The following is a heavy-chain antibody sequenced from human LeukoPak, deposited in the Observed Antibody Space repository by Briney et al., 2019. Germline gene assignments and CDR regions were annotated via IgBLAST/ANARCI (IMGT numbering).Heavy chain of an antibody. D-gene: IGHD5-18*01. Sequence: GGPLRLSCAASGFTFNNYTMSWVRQAPGKGLEWVSTISRSGGSTYYADSVKGRFTISRDNSKNMLYLQMNSLRAEDTAVYYCAKDQDWPTAMITNWGQGTLVTVSS. CDR2: ISRSGGST. CDR1: GFTFNNYT. CDR3: AKDQDWPTAMITN. J-gene: IGHJ4*02. V-gene: IGHV3-23*01.